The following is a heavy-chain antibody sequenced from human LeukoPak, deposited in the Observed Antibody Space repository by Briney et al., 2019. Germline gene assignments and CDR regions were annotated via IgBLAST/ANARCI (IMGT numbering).Heavy chain of an antibody. D-gene: IGHD1-26*01. CDR3: AKTGLSGSYDWFDP. CDR1: GGSISSHY. Sequence: SETLSLTCTVSGGSISSHYWSWIRQPPGKGLEWIGYIYTSGSTNYNPSLKSRVTISVDTSKNQFSLKLSSVTAADTAVYYCAKTGLSGSYDWFDPWGQGTLVTVSS. J-gene: IGHJ5*02. V-gene: IGHV4-4*09. CDR2: IYTSGST.